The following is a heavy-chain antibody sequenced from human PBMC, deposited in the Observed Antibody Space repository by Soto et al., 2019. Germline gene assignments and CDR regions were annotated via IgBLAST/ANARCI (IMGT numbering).Heavy chain of an antibody. V-gene: IGHV3-33*01. CDR1: GFTFSSYG. Sequence: GGSLRLSCAASGFTFSSYGMHWVRQAPGKGLEWVAVIWYDGSNKYYADSVKGRFTISRDNSKNTLYLQMNSLRAEDTAVYYCARGHYYDSSSYFDYWGQGTLVTVS. J-gene: IGHJ4*02. CDR3: ARGHYYDSSSYFDY. D-gene: IGHD3-22*01. CDR2: IWYDGSNK.